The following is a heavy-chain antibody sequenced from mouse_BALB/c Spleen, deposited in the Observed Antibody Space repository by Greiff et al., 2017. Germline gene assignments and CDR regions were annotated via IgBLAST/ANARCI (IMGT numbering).Heavy chain of an antibody. CDR3: ASLWHYGSTLYYAMDY. J-gene: IGHJ4*01. Sequence: VQLQQSGPELVKPGASVKISCKASGYSFTGYFMNWVMQSHGKSLEWIGRINPYNGDTFYNQKFKGKATLTVDKSSSTAHMELRSLASEDSAVYYCASLWHYGSTLYYAMDYWGQGTSVTVSS. V-gene: IGHV1-20*02. CDR2: INPYNGDT. CDR1: GYSFTGYF. D-gene: IGHD1-1*01.